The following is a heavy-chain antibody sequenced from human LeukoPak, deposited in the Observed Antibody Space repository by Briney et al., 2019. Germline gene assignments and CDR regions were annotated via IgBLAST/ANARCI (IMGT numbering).Heavy chain of an antibody. CDR2: IYHSGST. CDR3: ASTPYCTNGVCRHYYFDY. D-gene: IGHD2-8*01. CDR1: GGSISSGGYS. V-gene: IGHV4-30-2*01. Sequence: SQTLSLTRAVSGGSISSGGYSWSWIRQPPGKGLEWIGYIYHSGSTYYNPSLKSRVTISVDRSKNQFSLKLSSVTAADTAVYYCASTPYCTNGVCRHYYFDYWGQGTLVTVSS. J-gene: IGHJ4*02.